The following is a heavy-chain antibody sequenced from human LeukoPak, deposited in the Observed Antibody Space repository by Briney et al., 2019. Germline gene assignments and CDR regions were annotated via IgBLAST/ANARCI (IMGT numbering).Heavy chain of an antibody. D-gene: IGHD2-15*01. Sequence: SETLSLTCAVYGGSFSGYYWSWIRQPPGKGLEWIGEINHSGSTNYNPSLKSRVTISVDTSKNQFSLKLSSVTAADTAVYYCARTTEGYCRGRSCYSYYYYMDVWGKGTTVTVSS. V-gene: IGHV4-34*01. J-gene: IGHJ6*03. CDR2: INHSGST. CDR1: GGSFSGYY. CDR3: ARTTEGYCRGRSCYSYYYYMDV.